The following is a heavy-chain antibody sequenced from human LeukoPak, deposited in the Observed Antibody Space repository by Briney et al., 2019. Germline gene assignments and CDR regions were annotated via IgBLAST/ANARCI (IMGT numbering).Heavy chain of an antibody. J-gene: IGHJ6*03. CDR3: AKEPVFEVLKNTYYYYSMTA. D-gene: IGHD3-3*01. V-gene: IGHV4-59*01. CDR2: IYYSGST. CDR1: GDSISSYY. Sequence: SETLSLTCTVSGDSISSYYWSLIRQPPGKGLEWIGYIYYSGSTNYNPSLKSRVTIAVDTSKNQFSLKLSSVTAADTAVYYCAKEPVFEVLKNTYYYYSMTAGGKGPRVTVSS.